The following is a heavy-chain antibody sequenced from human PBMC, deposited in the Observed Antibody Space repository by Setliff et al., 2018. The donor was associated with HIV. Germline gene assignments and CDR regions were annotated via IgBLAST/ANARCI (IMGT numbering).Heavy chain of an antibody. CDR1: GGSISSSNW. Sequence: SETLSLTCAVSGGSISSSNWWSWVRQPPGKGLEWIGEIYHGGSTNYNPSLKSRVTISVDKSKNKFSLRLASLTAADTAVYYCASGEPYYYGSTGYSGNYFDYWGQGTLVTVSS. CDR3: ASGEPYYYGSTGYSGNYFDY. J-gene: IGHJ4*02. V-gene: IGHV4-4*02. D-gene: IGHD3-22*01. CDR2: IYHGGST.